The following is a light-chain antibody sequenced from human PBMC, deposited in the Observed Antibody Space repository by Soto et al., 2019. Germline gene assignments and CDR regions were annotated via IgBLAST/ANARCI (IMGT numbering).Light chain of an antibody. J-gene: IGLJ2*01. Sequence: QSALTQPASVSGSPGQSITISCTGTSSDVGGYNYVSWYQHHPGKAHKLMIYDVSNRPSGVSNRFSGSKSGYTASLTISGLQAEDEADYYGSSYRSSSTPVVVGGGPKLNFL. CDR2: DVS. CDR1: SSDVGGYNY. CDR3: SSYRSSSTPVV. V-gene: IGLV2-14*03.